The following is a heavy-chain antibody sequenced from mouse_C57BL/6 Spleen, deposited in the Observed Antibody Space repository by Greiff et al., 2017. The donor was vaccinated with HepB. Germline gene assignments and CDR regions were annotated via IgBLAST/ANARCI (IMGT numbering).Heavy chain of an antibody. CDR2: IWTGGGT. J-gene: IGHJ2*01. Sequence: VQLVESGPGLVAPSQSLSITCTVSGFSLTSYAISWVRQPPGKGLEWLGVIWTGGGTNYNSALKSRLSISKDNSKSQVFLKMNSLQTDDTARYYCARNGGYYGGSYFDYWGQGTTLTVSS. V-gene: IGHV2-9-1*01. CDR3: ARNGGYYGGSYFDY. D-gene: IGHD2-3*01. CDR1: GFSLTSYA.